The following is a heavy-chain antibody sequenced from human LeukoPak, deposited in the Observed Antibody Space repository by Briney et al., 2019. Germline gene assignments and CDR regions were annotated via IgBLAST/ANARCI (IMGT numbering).Heavy chain of an antibody. J-gene: IGHJ4*02. CDR3: ARSDSSSWYSLHDY. V-gene: IGHV3-7*01. Sequence: GGSLRLSFAASGFTFSSFWMSWVRQAPGKGLEWVANMNQDGSEIYHVDSVKDRFTISRDNAKKSLYLQMNSLRAEDTAVYYCARSDSSSWYSLHDYWGQGTLVTVSS. CDR1: GFTFSSFW. CDR2: MNQDGSEI. D-gene: IGHD6-13*01.